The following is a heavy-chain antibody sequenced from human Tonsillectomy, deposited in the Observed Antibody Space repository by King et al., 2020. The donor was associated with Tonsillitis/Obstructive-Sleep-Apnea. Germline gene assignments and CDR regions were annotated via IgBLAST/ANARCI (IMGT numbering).Heavy chain of an antibody. Sequence: VQLVQSGGGVVQPGRSLRLSCAASGFTFSSYGMHWVRQAPGKGLEWVAVIWYDGSNKYYADSVKGRFTISRDNSKNTLYLQMNSLRAEDTAVYYCARDYECDYFDYWGQGTLVTVSS. CDR2: IWYDGSNK. D-gene: IGHD5-12*01. CDR1: GFTFSSYG. J-gene: IGHJ4*02. V-gene: IGHV3-33*01. CDR3: ARDYECDYFDY.